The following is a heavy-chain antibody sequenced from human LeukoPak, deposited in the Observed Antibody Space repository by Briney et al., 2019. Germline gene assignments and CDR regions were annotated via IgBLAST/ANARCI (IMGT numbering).Heavy chain of an antibody. D-gene: IGHD3-10*01. CDR3: ARGGITMVRGVRDYYGMDV. J-gene: IGHJ6*02. Sequence: GGSLRLSCAASGFTFSDYHMSWIRQAPGQGLEWVSYISSSGSTIYYADSVKGRFTVSRDNAKNSLYLQMNSLRAEDTAVYYCARGGITMVRGVRDYYGMDVWGQGTTVTVSS. CDR2: ISSSGSTI. V-gene: IGHV3-11*01. CDR1: GFTFSDYH.